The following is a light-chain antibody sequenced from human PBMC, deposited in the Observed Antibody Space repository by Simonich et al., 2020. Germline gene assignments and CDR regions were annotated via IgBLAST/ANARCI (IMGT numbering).Light chain of an antibody. V-gene: IGKV4-1*01. J-gene: IGKJ5*01. Sequence: DIVMTQSPDSLAVSLGERATINCKSSQSVLYSSNNKNYLAWYQQKPGQPPKLLIYWASTRESGVPARFSGSGSGTDFTLTSSSLQAEDVAVYYCQQYYSTPITFGQGTRLEIK. CDR2: WAS. CDR1: QSVLYSSNNKNY. CDR3: QQYYSTPIT.